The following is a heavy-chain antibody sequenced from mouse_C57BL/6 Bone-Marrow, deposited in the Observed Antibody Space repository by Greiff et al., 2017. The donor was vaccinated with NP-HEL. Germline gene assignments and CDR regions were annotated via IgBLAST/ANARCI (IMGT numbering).Heavy chain of an antibody. CDR3: ARSLYHMDD. V-gene: IGHV7-3*01. J-gene: IGHJ4*01. D-gene: IGHD2-1*01. CDR1: GFTFTDYY. Sequence: EVQLVESGGGLVQPGGSLSLSCAASGFTFTDYYLSWVRQPPGKALEWLGFIRNKANGYTTEYSASVKGRFTISRDNSQSILYLQMNALRAEDSATYYCARSLYHMDDWGQGTSVTVSS. CDR2: IRNKANGYTT.